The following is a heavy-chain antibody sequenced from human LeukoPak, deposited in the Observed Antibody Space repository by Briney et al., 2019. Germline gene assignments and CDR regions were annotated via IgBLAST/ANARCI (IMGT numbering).Heavy chain of an antibody. V-gene: IGHV3-11*01. J-gene: IGHJ6*02. CDR2: IGTNDYTT. CDR3: ARLAIVSGGKPSRLLDV. D-gene: IGHD2/OR15-2a*01. CDR1: GFIFRDYY. Sequence: PGGALRLSCAASGFIFRDYYIGWIRQTPEKGLEWVSYIGTNDYTTYYAVSVKGRFTISRDNAENSLFLQMDSLRAEDTAVYYCARLAIVSGGKPSRLLDVWGHGTTVTVTS.